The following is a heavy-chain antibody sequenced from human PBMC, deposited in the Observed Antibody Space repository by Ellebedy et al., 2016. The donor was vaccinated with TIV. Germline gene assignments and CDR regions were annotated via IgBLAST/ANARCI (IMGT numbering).Heavy chain of an antibody. CDR1: GGSFSGYY. D-gene: IGHD2-2*01. J-gene: IGHJ6*02. CDR3: ASTISRGMDV. V-gene: IGHV4-34*01. Sequence: SETLSLTXAVYGGSFSGYYWSWIRQPPGKGLEWIGEINHSGSTNYNPSLKSRVTISVDTSKNQFSLKLSSVTAADTAVYYCASTISRGMDVWGQGTTVTVSS. CDR2: INHSGST.